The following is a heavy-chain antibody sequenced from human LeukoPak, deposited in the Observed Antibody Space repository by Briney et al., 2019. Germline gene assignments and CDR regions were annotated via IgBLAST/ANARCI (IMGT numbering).Heavy chain of an antibody. CDR2: ISGSSGII. V-gene: IGHV3-48*02. Sequence: GGSLRLSCAASGFTFSIYVMSWVRQAPGKGLEWVSGISGSSGIIYYADSVKGRFTISRDNAKNSLYLQMDSLRDEDTAVYYCARDRSSSWSFDYWGQETLVTVS. CDR3: ARDRSSSWSFDY. CDR1: GFTFSIYV. D-gene: IGHD6-13*01. J-gene: IGHJ4*02.